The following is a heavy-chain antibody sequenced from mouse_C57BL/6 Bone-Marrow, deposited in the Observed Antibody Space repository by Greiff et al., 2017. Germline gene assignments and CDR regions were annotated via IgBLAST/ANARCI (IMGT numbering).Heavy chain of an antibody. CDR3: ARDGYDAFDY. Sequence: QVQLQQPGAELVMPGASVKLSCKASGYTFTSYWMHWVKQRPGQGLEWIGEIDPSDSYTNYNQKFKGKSTLTVDKSSSTAYMQLSHLKSEDTAVDYCARDGYDAFDYWGQGTTLTVSS. D-gene: IGHD2-2*01. CDR1: GYTFTSYW. V-gene: IGHV1-69*01. CDR2: IDPSDSYT. J-gene: IGHJ2*01.